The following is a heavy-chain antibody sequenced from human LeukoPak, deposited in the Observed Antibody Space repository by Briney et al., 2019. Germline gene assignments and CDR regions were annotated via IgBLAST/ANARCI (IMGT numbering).Heavy chain of an antibody. Sequence: GGSLRLSCAASGFTFSSYAMSWVRQAPGKGLEWVSAISGSGGSTYYAGSVKGRFTISRDNSKNTLYLQMNSLRAEDTAVYCCAKDRTTGIAAAGTCDYWGQGTLVTVSS. CDR1: GFTFSSYA. CDR2: ISGSGGST. D-gene: IGHD6-13*01. J-gene: IGHJ4*02. CDR3: AKDRTTGIAAAGTCDY. V-gene: IGHV3-23*01.